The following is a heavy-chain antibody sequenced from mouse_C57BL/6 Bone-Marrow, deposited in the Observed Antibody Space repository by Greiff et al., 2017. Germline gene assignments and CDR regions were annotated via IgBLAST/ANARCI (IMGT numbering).Heavy chain of an antibody. V-gene: IGHV1-69*01. CDR3: ATYDYDGGAWFAY. CDR1: GYTFTSYW. Sequence: VQLQQSGAELVMPGASVKLSCKASGYTFTSYWMHWVKQRPGQGLEWIGEIDPSDSYTNYNQKFKGKSTLTVDKSSSTAYMQLSSLASEDSAVYYCATYDYDGGAWFAYWGQGTLVTVSA. CDR2: IDPSDSYT. J-gene: IGHJ3*01. D-gene: IGHD2-4*01.